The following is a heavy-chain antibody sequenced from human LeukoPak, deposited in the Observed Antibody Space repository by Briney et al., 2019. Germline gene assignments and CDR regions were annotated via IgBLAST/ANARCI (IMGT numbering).Heavy chain of an antibody. V-gene: IGHV4-4*07. CDR1: GGSINNYY. J-gene: IGHJ5*02. CDR2: IYSSGST. Sequence: SETLSLTCTVSGGSINNYYWSWIRQPAGKGLEWIGLIYSSGSTSYNPSLKSRVTMSVDTSKKQFSLRLSSVTATDTAVYFCARKTRYCSTGRCNWDAWGQGILVTASS. D-gene: IGHD2-15*01. CDR3: ARKTRYCSTGRCNWDA.